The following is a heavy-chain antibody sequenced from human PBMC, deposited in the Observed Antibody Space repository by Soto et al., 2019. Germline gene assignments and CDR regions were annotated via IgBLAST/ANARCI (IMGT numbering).Heavy chain of an antibody. CDR2: ISAYNGNT. V-gene: IGHV1-18*01. J-gene: IGHJ4*02. CDR1: GYTFTSYG. Sequence: GASVKVSCKASGYTFTSYGISWVRQAPGQGLEWMGWISAYNGNTNYAQKLQGRVTMTTDTSTSTAYMELRSLRSDDTAVYYCARVYYDSSGYPGPFDYWGQGTLVTVSS. D-gene: IGHD3-22*01. CDR3: ARVYYDSSGYPGPFDY.